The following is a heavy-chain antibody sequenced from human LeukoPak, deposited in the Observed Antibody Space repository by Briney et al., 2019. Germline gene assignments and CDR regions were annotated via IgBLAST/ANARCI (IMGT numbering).Heavy chain of an antibody. CDR2: IIPIFGAA. Sequence: ASVKVSCKASGGTFSCYAISWERQAPGQGLEWMGGIIPIFGAANYAQKFQGRVTITTDESTSTAYMELSSLRSEDTAVYYCARSYYYDSSGYYYYFDYWGQGTLVTVSS. J-gene: IGHJ4*02. V-gene: IGHV1-69*05. CDR3: ARSYYYDSSGYYYYFDY. D-gene: IGHD3-22*01. CDR1: GGTFSCYA.